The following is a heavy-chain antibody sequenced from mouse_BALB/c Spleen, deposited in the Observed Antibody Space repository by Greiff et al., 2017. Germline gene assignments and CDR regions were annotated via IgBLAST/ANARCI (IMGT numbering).Heavy chain of an antibody. J-gene: IGHJ3*01. CDR3: ARGDGSAWFAY. V-gene: IGHV5-6-4*01. D-gene: IGHD2-3*01. CDR2: ISSGGSYT. Sequence: EVKLMESGGGLVKPGGSLKLSCAASGFTFSSYTMSWVRQTPEKRLEWVATISSGGSYTYYPDSVKGRFTISRDNAKNTLYLQMSSLKSEDTAMYYCARGDGSAWFAYWGQGTLVTVSA. CDR1: GFTFSSYT.